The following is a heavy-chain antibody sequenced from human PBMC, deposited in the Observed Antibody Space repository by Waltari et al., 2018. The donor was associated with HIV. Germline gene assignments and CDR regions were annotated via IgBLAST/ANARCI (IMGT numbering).Heavy chain of an antibody. CDR1: GGTFSSYA. V-gene: IGHV1-69*01. CDR3: ARHLGYCSGGSCKGNAFDP. Sequence: QVQLVQSGAEVKKPGSSVKVSCKASGGTFSSYAISWVRQAPGQGLEWMGGIIPIFGTANYAQKFQGRVTITADESTSTAYMELSSLRSEDTAVYYCARHLGYCSGGSCKGNAFDPWGQGTLVTVSS. J-gene: IGHJ5*02. D-gene: IGHD2-15*01. CDR2: IIPIFGTA.